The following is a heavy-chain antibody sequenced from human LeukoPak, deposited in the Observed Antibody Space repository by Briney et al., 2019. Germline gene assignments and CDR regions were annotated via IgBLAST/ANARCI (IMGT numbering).Heavy chain of an antibody. J-gene: IGHJ6*03. D-gene: IGHD3-16*01. V-gene: IGHV5-51*01. CDR3: ARHARFNYYYMDV. Sequence: GESLQISCKGSGYIFTSYWIGWVRQVPGKGLEWMGIIYPGDSDTRYSPSFQGQVTISADKSISTAYLQWSSLKASDTAMYYCARHARFNYYYMDVWGKGTTVTVSS. CDR2: IYPGDSDT. CDR1: GYIFTSYW.